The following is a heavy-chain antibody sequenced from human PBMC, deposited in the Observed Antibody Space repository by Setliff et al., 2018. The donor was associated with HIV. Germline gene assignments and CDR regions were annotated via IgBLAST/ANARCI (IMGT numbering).Heavy chain of an antibody. CDR2: IYYSGDS. CDR1: GASITSSY. J-gene: IGHJ5*02. V-gene: IGHV4-59*08. Sequence: PSETLSLTCTVSGASITSSYWTWIRQSPGRGLEYLGYIYYSGDSNYSPSLKSRLSMSLDASTSQFSLRLNSLTAADTAMYYCARTRSGTYYGEMNWFDPWGQGILVTVSS. D-gene: IGHD3-10*01. CDR3: ARTRSGTYYGEMNWFDP.